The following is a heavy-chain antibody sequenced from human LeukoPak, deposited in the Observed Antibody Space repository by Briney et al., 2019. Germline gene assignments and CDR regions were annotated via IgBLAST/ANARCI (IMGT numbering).Heavy chain of an antibody. CDR3: ARVHVVGDGYNFDY. J-gene: IGHJ4*02. Sequence: SPSLSLTCTVSAASISSGGSYYSWIRQHPWKGLEWFGNIYYVGTTYYNPSLKSRVAISVDTSKNQFSLKLSSVTAADTAVYYGARVHVVGDGYNFDYWGQGTLVTVSS. D-gene: IGHD5-24*01. CDR1: AASISSGGSY. CDR2: IYYVGTT. V-gene: IGHV4-31*03.